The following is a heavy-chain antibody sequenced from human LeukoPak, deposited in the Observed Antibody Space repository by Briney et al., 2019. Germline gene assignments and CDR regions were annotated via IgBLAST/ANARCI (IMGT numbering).Heavy chain of an antibody. D-gene: IGHD2-8*01. Sequence: ASVKVSCKATGYTFTSYGISWVRQAPGQGLEWMGWISAYNGNTNYAQKLQGGVTMPTDTSTSTAYMELRSLRSDDTAVYYCAKIGYCTNGVCCPLGYYGMDVWGQGTTVTVSS. CDR3: AKIGYCTNGVCCPLGYYGMDV. J-gene: IGHJ6*02. CDR2: ISAYNGNT. V-gene: IGHV1-18*01. CDR1: GYTFTSYG.